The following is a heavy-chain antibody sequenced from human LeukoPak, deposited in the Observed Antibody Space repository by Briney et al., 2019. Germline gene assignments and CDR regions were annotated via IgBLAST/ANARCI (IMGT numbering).Heavy chain of an antibody. Sequence: SETLSLTCTVSGVSVSSGSYYWGWIRQPPGKGLEWIGYIYYSGSTNYNPSLKSRVTISVDTSKNQFSLKLSSVTAADAAVYYCARDTKYYDFWSGYRYYYYYGMDVWGQGTTVTVSS. V-gene: IGHV4-61*01. J-gene: IGHJ6*02. D-gene: IGHD3-3*01. CDR2: IYYSGST. CDR1: GVSVSSGSYY. CDR3: ARDTKYYDFWSGYRYYYYYGMDV.